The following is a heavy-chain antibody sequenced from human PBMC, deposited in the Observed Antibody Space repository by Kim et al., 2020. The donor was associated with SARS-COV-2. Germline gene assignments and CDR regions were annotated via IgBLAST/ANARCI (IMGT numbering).Heavy chain of an antibody. CDR2: IFYDGNTK. J-gene: IGHJ3*02. CDR3: AREEEVESLDI. V-gene: IGHV3-33*01. Sequence: GGSLRLSCEASGFSLSIYGMHWVRQAPGKGLEWVGIIFYDGNTKYYGGSVKGRFTISRDKSKNTVYLEMSSLRDEDTALYYCAREEEVESLDIWGQGTM. CDR1: GFSLSIYG. D-gene: IGHD3-3*01.